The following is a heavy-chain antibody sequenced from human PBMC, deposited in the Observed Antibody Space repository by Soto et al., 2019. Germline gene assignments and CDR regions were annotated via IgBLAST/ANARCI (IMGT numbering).Heavy chain of an antibody. CDR3: ATHSNSSWYFDY. V-gene: IGHV4-34*01. CDR1: GGSFSGYY. J-gene: IGHJ4*02. CDR2: INHSGST. D-gene: IGHD6-13*01. Sequence: PSETLSLTCAVYGGSFSGYYWSWIRQPPGKGLEWIGEINHSGSTNYNPSLKSRATIPVDTSKNQFSLKLSSVTAADTAVYYCATHSNSSWYFDYWGQGTLVTVSS.